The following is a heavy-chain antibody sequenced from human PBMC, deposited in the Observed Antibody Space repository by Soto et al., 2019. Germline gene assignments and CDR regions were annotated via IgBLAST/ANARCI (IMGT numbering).Heavy chain of an antibody. V-gene: IGHV3-23*01. CDR1: GFSFTNFA. CDR3: AKDVSASYPGGDYFDS. Sequence: EVQLLESGGGLVQPGGSLRLSCAASGFSFTNFAMSWVRQAPGKGLEWVAGIGASGDITWYADSVKGRLSISRDNSKNTLFLQMNSLRAEDTAVYYCAKDVSASYPGGDYFDSWGQGTLVTVSS. J-gene: IGHJ4*02. D-gene: IGHD1-26*01. CDR2: IGASGDIT.